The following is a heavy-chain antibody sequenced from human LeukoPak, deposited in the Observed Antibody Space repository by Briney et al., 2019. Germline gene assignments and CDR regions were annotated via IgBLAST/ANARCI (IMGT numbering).Heavy chain of an antibody. Sequence: ASVKVSCKASGYTFTSYYVHWVRQAPGQGLKWMGIINPSGGSTSYAQKFQGRVTMTRDTSTSTVYMEPSSLRSEDTAVYYCARVPDYYDSSGYPDYWGQGTLVTVSS. CDR2: INPSGGST. J-gene: IGHJ4*02. V-gene: IGHV1-46*01. CDR1: GYTFTSYY. CDR3: ARVPDYYDSSGYPDY. D-gene: IGHD3-22*01.